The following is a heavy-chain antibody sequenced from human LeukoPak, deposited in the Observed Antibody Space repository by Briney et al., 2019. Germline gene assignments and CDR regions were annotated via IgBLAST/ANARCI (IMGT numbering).Heavy chain of an antibody. D-gene: IGHD3-22*01. CDR3: ARDYYYDSSGYGLGY. V-gene: IGHV3-33*01. CDR1: GFTFRSYG. Sequence: LPGRSLRLSCAASGFTFRSYGMHWVRQAPGKGLEWVAVIWYDGSNKYYADSVKGRFTISRDNSKNTLYLQMNSLRAEDTAVYYCARDYYYDSSGYGLGYWGQGTLVTVSS. CDR2: IWYDGSNK. J-gene: IGHJ4*02.